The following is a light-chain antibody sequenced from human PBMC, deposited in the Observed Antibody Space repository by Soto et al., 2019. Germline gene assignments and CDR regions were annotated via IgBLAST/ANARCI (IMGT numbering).Light chain of an antibody. CDR2: LGS. CDR3: IQALQTPRT. J-gene: IGKJ1*01. Sequence: DIVMTQSPLSLPVTPGEPASISCRSSQSLLHSNGYNFLDWYLQKPGQSPPLLIYLGSNRASGVPDRFSGSGSGTDFTLKISRVEAEDVGVYYCIQALQTPRTFGQGTKVEIK. V-gene: IGKV2-28*01. CDR1: QSLLHSNGYNF.